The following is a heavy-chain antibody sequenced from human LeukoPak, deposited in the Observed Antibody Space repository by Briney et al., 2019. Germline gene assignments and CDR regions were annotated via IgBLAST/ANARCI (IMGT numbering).Heavy chain of an antibody. CDR3: ARDRIRLGRYSLMDV. CDR1: GFTFSDYA. J-gene: IGHJ6*04. D-gene: IGHD3-16*01. CDR2: LSGSGAGT. V-gene: IGHV3-23*01. Sequence: PGGSLRLSCAASGFTFSDYALGWVRQAPGRGLEWVATLSGSGAGTYYSDSVQGRFTISRDNSKRTLFLQMNSLRAEDTAVYYCARDRIRLGRYSLMDVWGKGTTVTVSS.